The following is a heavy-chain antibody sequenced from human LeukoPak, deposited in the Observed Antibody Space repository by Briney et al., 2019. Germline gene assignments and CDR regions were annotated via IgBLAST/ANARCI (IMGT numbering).Heavy chain of an antibody. Sequence: AGGSLRLSCAASGFTFSRYAMHWVRQAPGKGLEWVAVISYDGSNKYYADSVKGRFTISRDNSKNTLYLQMNSLRAEDTAVYYCARVGEQLVREIVVDLFDYWGQGTLVTVSS. V-gene: IGHV3-30-3*01. CDR2: ISYDGSNK. D-gene: IGHD6-13*01. J-gene: IGHJ4*02. CDR1: GFTFSRYA. CDR3: ARVGEQLVREIVVDLFDY.